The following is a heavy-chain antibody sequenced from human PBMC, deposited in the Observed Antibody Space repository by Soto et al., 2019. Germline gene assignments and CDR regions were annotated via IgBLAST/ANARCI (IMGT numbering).Heavy chain of an antibody. D-gene: IGHD6-13*01. Sequence: GASVKVSCKASGYTFTSYDINWVRQATGQGLEWMGWMNPNSGNTGYAQKFQGRVTMTRNTSISTAYMELSSLRSEDTAVYYCARRSSWYTFDVYNWFDPWGQGTLVTVS. CDR1: GYTFTSYD. CDR3: ARRSSWYTFDVYNWFDP. CDR2: MNPNSGNT. V-gene: IGHV1-8*01. J-gene: IGHJ5*02.